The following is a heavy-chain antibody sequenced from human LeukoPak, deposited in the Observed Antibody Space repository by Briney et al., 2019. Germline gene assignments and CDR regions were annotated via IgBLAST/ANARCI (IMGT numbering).Heavy chain of an antibody. J-gene: IGHJ4*02. D-gene: IGHD5-12*01. CDR1: GFTFSSYA. CDR2: ISGSGGST. CDR3: AKDLIVATQEFDY. V-gene: IGHV3-23*01. Sequence: GGSLRLSCAASGFTFSSYAMSWVRQAPGKGLEWVSAISGSGGSTYYADSVKGRFTISRDNSKNTLYLQMNSPRAEDTAVYYCAKDLIVATQEFDYWGQGTLVTVSS.